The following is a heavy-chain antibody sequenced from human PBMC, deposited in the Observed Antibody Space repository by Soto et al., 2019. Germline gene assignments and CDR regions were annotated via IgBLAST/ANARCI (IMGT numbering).Heavy chain of an antibody. CDR2: IYYSGST. CDR3: AGSSLVGATGY. Sequence: QVQLQESGPGLVKPSETLSLTCTVSGGSISSYYWSWIRQPPGKGLEWIGYIYYSGSTNYNPSLMSXXAXSXCAYKNQLSLKLSAVTAADTAAYYCAGSSLVGATGYWGQGPLVAV. J-gene: IGHJ4*02. D-gene: IGHD1-26*01. CDR1: GGSISSYY. V-gene: IGHV4-59*01.